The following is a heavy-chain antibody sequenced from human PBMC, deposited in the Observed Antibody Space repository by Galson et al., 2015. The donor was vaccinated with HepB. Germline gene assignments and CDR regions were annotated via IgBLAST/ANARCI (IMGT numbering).Heavy chain of an antibody. CDR3: TRRDDFWSGSSDY. V-gene: IGHV3-73*01. J-gene: IGHJ4*02. CDR2: IRSKPNNYAT. CDR1: GFTFSGSS. Sequence: SLRLSCAASGFTFSGSSVHWVRQASGKGLEWVGRIRSKPNNYATAYAALVKGRFTISRDDSKNTAYLQMNSLKTEDTAVYYCTRRDDFWSGSSDYWGQGTLVTVSS. D-gene: IGHD3-3*01.